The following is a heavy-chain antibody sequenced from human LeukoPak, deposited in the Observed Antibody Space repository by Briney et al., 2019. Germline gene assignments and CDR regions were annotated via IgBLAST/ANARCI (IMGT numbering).Heavy chain of an antibody. CDR1: GFTFSSYA. J-gene: IGHJ3*02. CDR3: ARGYYAFDI. D-gene: IGHD1-1*01. V-gene: IGHV3-30-3*01. CDR2: ISYDGSNK. Sequence: HPGGSLRLSCAASGFTFSSYAMHWVRQAPGKGLEWVAVISYDGSNKYYADSVKGRFTISRDNSKNTLYLQMNSLRAEDTAVYYCARGYYAFDIWGQGTMVTVSS.